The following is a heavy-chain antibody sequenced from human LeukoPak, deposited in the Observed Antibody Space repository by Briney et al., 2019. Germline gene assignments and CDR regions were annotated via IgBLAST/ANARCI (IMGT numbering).Heavy chain of an antibody. D-gene: IGHD2/OR15-2a*01. V-gene: IGHV4-59*01. Sequence: PSETLSLTCTVSGGSISSYYWSWIRQPPGKGLEWIGYIYYSGSTNYSPSLKSRVTISVDTSKNLFSLKLSSVTAADTAVYYCARSEPPSVLSYYYYYGMDVWGQGTTVTVSS. CDR1: GGSISSYY. CDR3: ARSEPPSVLSYYYYYGMDV. CDR2: IYYSGST. J-gene: IGHJ6*02.